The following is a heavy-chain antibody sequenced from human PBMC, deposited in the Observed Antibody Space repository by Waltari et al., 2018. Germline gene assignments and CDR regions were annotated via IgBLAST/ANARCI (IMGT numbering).Heavy chain of an antibody. CDR1: GFPFSPYW. CDR3: GTLEAVAS. Sequence: EAQVVESGGTLVQPGGSLRRSCTALGFPFSPYWMHWVRQAPGKGLVWVSGVNRDGSRTTYADPVKGRFSISRDNTRNTVHLEMNTLTVENTALYYCGTLEAVASWGQVTQVTVSS. CDR2: VNRDGSRT. V-gene: IGHV3-74*03. J-gene: IGHJ5*02.